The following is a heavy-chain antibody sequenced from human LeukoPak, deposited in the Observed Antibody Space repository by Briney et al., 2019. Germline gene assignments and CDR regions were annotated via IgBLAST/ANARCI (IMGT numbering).Heavy chain of an antibody. CDR2: IYYSGST. V-gene: IGHV4-59*08. Sequence: SETLSLTCTVSGGFISSYYWSWIRQPPGKGLEWIGYIYYSGSTNYNPSLKSRVTISVDTSKNQFSLKLSSVTAADTAVYYCARHLGKTWYFDLWGRGTLVTVSS. CDR1: GGFISSYY. D-gene: IGHD7-27*01. J-gene: IGHJ2*01. CDR3: ARHLGKTWYFDL.